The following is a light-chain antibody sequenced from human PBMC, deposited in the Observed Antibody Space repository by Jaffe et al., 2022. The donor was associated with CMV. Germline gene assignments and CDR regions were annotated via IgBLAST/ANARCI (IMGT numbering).Light chain of an antibody. CDR2: AAY. Sequence: DIQMTQSPSSLSASVGDRVTIICRASQDIENDAGWYQQRPGKAPERLIFAAYNLQSGVPSRFSGSGSGTEFTLTISSLQPEDFATYFCLQHHTYPLTFGGGTKV. CDR3: LQHHTYPLT. CDR1: QDIEND. J-gene: IGKJ4*01. V-gene: IGKV1-17*01.